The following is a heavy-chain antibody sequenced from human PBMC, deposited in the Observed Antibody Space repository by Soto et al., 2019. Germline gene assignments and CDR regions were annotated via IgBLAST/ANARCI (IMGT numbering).Heavy chain of an antibody. CDR3: AKWVRIAVAGMAD. CDR1: GFTFSSYA. V-gene: IGHV3-23*01. D-gene: IGHD6-19*01. CDR2: ISGSGGST. Sequence: PGGSLRLSCAASGFTFSSYAMSWVRQAPGKGLEWVSAISGSGGSTYYADSVKGRFAISRDNSKNTLYLQMNSLRAEDTAVYYCAKWVRIAVAGMADWGQGTLVTVSS. J-gene: IGHJ4*02.